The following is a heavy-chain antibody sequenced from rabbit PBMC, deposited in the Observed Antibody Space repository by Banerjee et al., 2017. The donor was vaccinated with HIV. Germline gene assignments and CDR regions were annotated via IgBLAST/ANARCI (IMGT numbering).Heavy chain of an antibody. J-gene: IGHJ6*01. CDR3: ARRGSSSGWAMGS. Sequence: QLKETGGGLVQPGGSLTLSCKTSGFDFSSYSMSWVRQAPGKGLEWIGAIYTGRGGTDYANWVNGRFTISSDNAQYTVDLQMNSLTAADTATYFCARRGSSSGWAMGSWGQGTLVTVS. CDR2: IYTGRGGT. D-gene: IGHD4-1*01. V-gene: IGHV1S7*01. CDR1: GFDFSSYS.